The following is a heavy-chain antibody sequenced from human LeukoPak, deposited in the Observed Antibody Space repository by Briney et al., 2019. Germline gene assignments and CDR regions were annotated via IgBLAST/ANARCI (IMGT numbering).Heavy chain of an antibody. CDR2: ISGSGGST. J-gene: IGHJ2*01. Sequence: GGSLRLSCAASGFTFSSYAMSWVRQAPGKGLEWVSAISGSGGSTYYADSVKGRFTISRDNSKNTLYLQMNSLRAEDTAVYYCARDRGLAYCGGDCYSPWYFDLWGRGTLVTVSS. CDR1: GFTFSSYA. D-gene: IGHD2-21*02. V-gene: IGHV3-23*01. CDR3: ARDRGLAYCGGDCYSPWYFDL.